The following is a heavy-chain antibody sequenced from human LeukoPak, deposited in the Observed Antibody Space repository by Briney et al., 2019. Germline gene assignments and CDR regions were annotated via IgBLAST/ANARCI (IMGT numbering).Heavy chain of an antibody. CDR3: ARRPFSPYAFDI. D-gene: IGHD2/OR15-2a*01. CDR2: IYGSGRT. CDR1: GDSISSGSYY. V-gene: IGHV4-61*02. Sequence: PSETLSLTCTVSGDSISSGSYYWSWIRQPAGKGLEWIGRIYGSGRTNYNLSLKSRVTISVDTSKNQFSLKLSSVTAADTAVYYCARRPFSPYAFDIWGQGTMVTVSS. J-gene: IGHJ3*02.